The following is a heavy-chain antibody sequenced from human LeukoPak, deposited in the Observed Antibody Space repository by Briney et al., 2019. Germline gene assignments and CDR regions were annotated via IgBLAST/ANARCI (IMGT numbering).Heavy chain of an antibody. CDR3: ATLDNSFDH. CDR2: FYYSGYT. D-gene: IGHD2/OR15-2a*01. CDR1: RGSISSAGYY. J-gene: IGHJ5*02. Sequence: SETLSLTCTVSRGSISSAGYYWNWIRQHPEKGLEWIGYFYYSGYTSYNPSLRSRVTISADTSGNQFSLRLTSVTAADTAVYFCATLDNSFDHWGQGTLVTVSS. V-gene: IGHV4-31*03.